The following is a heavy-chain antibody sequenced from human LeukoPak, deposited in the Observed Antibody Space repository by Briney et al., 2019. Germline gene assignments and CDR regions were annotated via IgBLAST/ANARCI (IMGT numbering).Heavy chain of an antibody. CDR2: INHSGST. V-gene: IGHV4-34*01. D-gene: IGHD3-3*01. Sequence: SETLSLTCAVYGGSFSGYYRSWIRQPPGKGLEWIGEINHSGSTNYNPSLKSRVTISVDTSKNQFSLKLSSVTAADTAVYYCARRARVTIPTPYYFDYWGQGTLVTVSS. CDR1: GGSFSGYY. J-gene: IGHJ4*02. CDR3: ARRARVTIPTPYYFDY.